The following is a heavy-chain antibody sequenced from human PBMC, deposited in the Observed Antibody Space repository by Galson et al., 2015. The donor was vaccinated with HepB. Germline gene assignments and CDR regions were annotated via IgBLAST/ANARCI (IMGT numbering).Heavy chain of an antibody. CDR1: GFTFSSYW. D-gene: IGHD1-14*01. Sequence: SLRLSCAASGFTFSSYWMHWVRQAPGKGLVWVSRINSDGSSTSYADSVKGRFTISRDNAKNTLYLQMNSLRAEDTAVYYCARVPTGGPYGPYDYWGQGTLVTVSS. CDR3: ARVPTGGPYGPYDY. V-gene: IGHV3-74*01. J-gene: IGHJ4*02. CDR2: INSDGSST.